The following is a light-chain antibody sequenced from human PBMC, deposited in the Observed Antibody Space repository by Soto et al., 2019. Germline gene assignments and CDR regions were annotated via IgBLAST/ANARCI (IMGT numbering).Light chain of an antibody. Sequence: QSALTQPASVSGSPGQSITISCTGTSSDVGGYNYVSWYQQHPGKAPKLMIYEVSNRPSGVSNRFSGSKSGNTASLTISGVQAEDDADYYCSSYTGSSTPVVFGGGTKLTVL. J-gene: IGLJ2*01. V-gene: IGLV2-14*01. CDR2: EVS. CDR1: SSDVGGYNY. CDR3: SSYTGSSTPVV.